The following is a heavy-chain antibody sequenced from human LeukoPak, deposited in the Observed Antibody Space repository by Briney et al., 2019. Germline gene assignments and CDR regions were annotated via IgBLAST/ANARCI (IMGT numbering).Heavy chain of an antibody. CDR1: GFAFRSHG. CDR3: ARDQGGVGY. V-gene: IGHV3-23*01. Sequence: GGSLRLSCAASGFAFRSHGMNWVRQAPGKGLEWVSGIRGDGVTTYYADSVKGRFTISRDNSKNTLFLQMNSLRAEDTAVYYCARDQGGVGYWGQGTLVTVSS. CDR2: IRGDGVTT. D-gene: IGHD3-16*01. J-gene: IGHJ4*02.